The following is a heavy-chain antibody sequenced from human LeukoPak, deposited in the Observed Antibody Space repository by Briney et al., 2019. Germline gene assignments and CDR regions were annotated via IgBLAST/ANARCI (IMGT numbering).Heavy chain of an antibody. CDR2: IYYIGTT. CDR1: GGSISSGAYY. D-gene: IGHD3-22*01. V-gene: IGHV4-31*03. CDR3: ARDTGMGYYDSSGYYSDALDI. Sequence: SQTLSLTCTVSGGSISSGAYYWSWIRQHPGKGLEWIGYIYYIGTTYYNPSLKSRVSISEDTSKNQFSLKLSSVTAADTAVYYCARDTGMGYYDSSGYYSDALDIWGQGTMVTVSS. J-gene: IGHJ3*02.